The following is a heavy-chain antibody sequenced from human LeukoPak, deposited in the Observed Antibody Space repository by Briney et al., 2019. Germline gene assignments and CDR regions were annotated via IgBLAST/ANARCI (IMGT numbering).Heavy chain of an antibody. J-gene: IGHJ4*02. CDR3: ARGVVGATAFAY. Sequence: PSETLSLTCTVSGGSISGYTWSWIRQPAGKGLEWIGRIYASGSTNYNPSLQGRVTMSVDTSRGQFFLMVHSVTAADTAVYYCARGVVGATAFAYWGQETVVTASS. D-gene: IGHD1-26*01. CDR2: IYASGST. CDR1: GGSISGYT. V-gene: IGHV4-4*07.